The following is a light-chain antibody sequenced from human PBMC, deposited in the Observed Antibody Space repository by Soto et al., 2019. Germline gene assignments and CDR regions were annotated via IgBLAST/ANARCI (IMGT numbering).Light chain of an antibody. V-gene: IGKV2-30*01. CDR1: QSLVYSDGNTY. CDR2: KVS. J-gene: IGKJ1*01. CDR3: MQGTPRPPT. Sequence: DGVMTQPPLSLPVTLGQPASISCRSSQSLVYSDGNTYLNWFQQRPGQSPRSLIYKVSDRDSGVPDRFSGCRSGADFTLKITRVEADDVGVYYCMQGTPRPPTVGQGTKVEI.